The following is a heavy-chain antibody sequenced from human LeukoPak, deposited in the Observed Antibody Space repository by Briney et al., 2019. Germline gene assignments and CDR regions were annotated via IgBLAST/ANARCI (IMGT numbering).Heavy chain of an antibody. D-gene: IGHD3-3*01. CDR3: SRSSTRNFGVVIKSYYYYMDV. Sequence: GGSLRLSCAASGFTFSGSAIHWVRQASGKGLEWVGRIRSKADYAASVKGKFTISRDDSKNTAYLQMNSLKTEDTAVYYCSRSSTRNFGVVIKSYYYYMDVWGKGTTVTVSS. V-gene: IGHV3-73*01. J-gene: IGHJ6*03. CDR1: GFTFSGSA. CDR2: IRSKAD.